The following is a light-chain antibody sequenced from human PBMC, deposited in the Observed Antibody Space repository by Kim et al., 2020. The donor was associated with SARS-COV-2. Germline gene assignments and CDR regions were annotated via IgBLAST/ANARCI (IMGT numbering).Light chain of an antibody. CDR1: QSVGSSL. CDR2: EAF. V-gene: IGKV3-20*01. J-gene: IGKJ2*01. CDR3: QQYGSTPYT. Sequence: SPGERATLSCRAGQSVGSSLLAWYQQKPGQAPRLLIYEAFKRVAGIPDRFSGSGSGTDFTLTISRPEPEDFAMYYCQQYGSTPYTFGQGTKLEIK.